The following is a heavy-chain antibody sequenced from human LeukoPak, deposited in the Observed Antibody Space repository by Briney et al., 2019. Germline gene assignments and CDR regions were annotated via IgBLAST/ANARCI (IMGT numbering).Heavy chain of an antibody. CDR1: VGSIRSTNHY. V-gene: IGHV4-39*01. Sequence: SETLSLTCTVSVGSIRSTNHYWAWIRQPPGTGLEWLGSIYYTGSAYHNPSLKSRLTLSVDTSKNQFSLSLTSVTATDTAVYYCARQKGSASSWADFDYWVQGTLVTVS. J-gene: IGHJ4*02. CDR2: IYYTGSA. D-gene: IGHD6-13*01. CDR3: ARQKGSASSWADFDY.